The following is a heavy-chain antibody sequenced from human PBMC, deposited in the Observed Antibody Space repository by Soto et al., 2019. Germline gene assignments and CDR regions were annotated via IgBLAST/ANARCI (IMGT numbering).Heavy chain of an antibody. Sequence: GGSLRLSCAASGFTFSSYSMNWVRQAPGKGLEWVSSISSSSTYIYYADSVKGRFTISRDNAKNSLYLQMNSLRGDDTAVYYCARDSGSGWRYDGNYYYYVMDVWGQGTTVTVSS. J-gene: IGHJ6*02. CDR2: ISSSSTYI. D-gene: IGHD6-25*01. CDR1: GFTFSSYS. V-gene: IGHV3-21*01. CDR3: ARDSGSGWRYDGNYYYYVMDV.